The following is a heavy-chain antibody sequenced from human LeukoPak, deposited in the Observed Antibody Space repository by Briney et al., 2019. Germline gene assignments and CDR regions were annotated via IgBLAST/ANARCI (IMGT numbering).Heavy chain of an antibody. CDR1: GFTFSTFA. Sequence: GGSLRLSCAASGFTFSTFAMTWVRQAPGKGLEWVSGISGSGTYTYYAESVKGRFTISRDNSKNTLFLQMNSLRAEDTALYYCAKAYYVDYKSTTAYWGQGTWSPSPQ. D-gene: IGHD4-17*01. J-gene: IGHJ4*02. V-gene: IGHV3-23*01. CDR2: ISGSGTYT. CDR3: AKAYYVDYKSTTAY.